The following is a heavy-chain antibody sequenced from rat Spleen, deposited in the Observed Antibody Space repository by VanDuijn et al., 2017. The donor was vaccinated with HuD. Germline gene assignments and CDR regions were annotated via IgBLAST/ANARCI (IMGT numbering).Heavy chain of an antibody. J-gene: IGHJ3*01. D-gene: IGHD1-4*01. CDR1: GFTFSSYW. CDR3: APSGNGFAY. Sequence: EVQLVETGGGLVQPGRSLKLSCVASGFTFSSYWMYWIRQAPGKGLEWVSSINTDGSSTYYRDSVKGRFTISRDNAKSTLYLQMDSLRSEDTATYYCAPSGNGFAYWGQGTLVTVSS. CDR2: INTDGSST. V-gene: IGHV5-58*01.